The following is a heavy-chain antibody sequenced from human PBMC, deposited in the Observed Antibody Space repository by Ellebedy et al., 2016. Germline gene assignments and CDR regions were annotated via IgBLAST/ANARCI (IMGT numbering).Heavy chain of an antibody. J-gene: IGHJ4*02. D-gene: IGHD4-17*01. V-gene: IGHV3-53*01. CDR1: GFTVSNNY. CDR2: IYNGGGT. Sequence: GGSLRLSXAASGFTVSNNYVSWVRQAPGKGLEWVSTIYNGGGTSYADSVKGRFTISRDNSKNTLCLQMNSLRAEDTAVYYCAVRLRGRPTWGQGILVTVSS. CDR3: AVRLRGRPT.